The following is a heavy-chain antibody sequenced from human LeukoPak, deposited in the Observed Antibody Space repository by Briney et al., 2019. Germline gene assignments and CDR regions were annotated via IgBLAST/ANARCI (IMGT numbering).Heavy chain of an antibody. J-gene: IGHJ4*02. D-gene: IGHD1-26*01. CDR2: IIPIIGTA. CDR3: ARDVVGAYGTKALDD. V-gene: IGHV1-69*13. CDR1: GGTFSSYL. Sequence: SVKVSCKASGGTFSSYLISWVRQAPGQGLEWMGGIIPIIGTADYIQKFQDRVTITADESTTTSYMELRSLRSDDTAVYYCARDVVGAYGTKALDDWGQGTLVTVSA.